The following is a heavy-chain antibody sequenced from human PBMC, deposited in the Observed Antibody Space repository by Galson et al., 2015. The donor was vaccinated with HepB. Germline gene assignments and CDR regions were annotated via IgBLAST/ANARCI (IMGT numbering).Heavy chain of an antibody. V-gene: IGHV3-48*02. CDR1: GFTFSSYS. CDR3: ARDPLRRAKSGYFDL. J-gene: IGHJ2*01. Sequence: SLRLSCAASGFTFSSYSMNWVRQAPGKGLEWVSYISSSSSTIYYADSVKGRFTISRDNAKNSLYLQMNSLRDEDTAVYYCARDPLRRAKSGYFDLWGRGTLVTVSS. D-gene: IGHD3-16*01. CDR2: ISSSSSTI.